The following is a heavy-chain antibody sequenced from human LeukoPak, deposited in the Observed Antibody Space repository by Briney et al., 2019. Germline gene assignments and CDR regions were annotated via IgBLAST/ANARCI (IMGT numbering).Heavy chain of an antibody. CDR3: ATPYYYDSSGYYYSDAFDI. V-gene: IGHV1-46*01. CDR2: INPSGGST. D-gene: IGHD3-22*01. J-gene: IGHJ3*02. CDR1: GYSFTSYY. Sequence: ASVKVSCKASGYSFTSYYMHWVRQAPGQGLEWMGIINPSGGSTTYAQRFQGRVTMTRDTSTSTVYMELSSLRSEDTAVYYCATPYYYDSSGYYYSDAFDIWGQGTMVTVSS.